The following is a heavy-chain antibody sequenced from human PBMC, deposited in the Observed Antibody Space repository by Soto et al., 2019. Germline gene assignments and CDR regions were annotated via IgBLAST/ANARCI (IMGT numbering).Heavy chain of an antibody. CDR2: IYWDDNK. V-gene: IGHV2-5*02. D-gene: IGHD2-2*01. CDR3: XXXXXXPGYXSSWDPTGDAFDI. J-gene: IGHJ3*02. Sequence: QITLKESGPTLVRPTQTLTLTCTFSGFSLSTSGVGVGWIRQPPGKALEWLALIYWDDNKRYSPSLKTRLTITKDTSQTXXXLXXXXXXXVXXAXXXXXXXXXXPGYXSSWDPTGDAFDIWGQGTMVTVS. CDR1: GFSLSTSGVG.